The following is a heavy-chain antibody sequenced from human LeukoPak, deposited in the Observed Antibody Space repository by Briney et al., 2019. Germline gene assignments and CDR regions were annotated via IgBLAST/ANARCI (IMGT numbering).Heavy chain of an antibody. CDR3: ARQAGGY. CDR2: IYYSGST. CDR1: GGSISSSSYY. V-gene: IGHV4-39*01. D-gene: IGHD3-10*01. Sequence: SETLSLTCTVSGGSISSSSYYWGWIRQPPGKGLEWIGSIYYSGSTYYNPSLKSRVTISVDTSKNQFSLKLSSVTAADTAVYYCARQAGGYWGQGTLVTVSS. J-gene: IGHJ4*02.